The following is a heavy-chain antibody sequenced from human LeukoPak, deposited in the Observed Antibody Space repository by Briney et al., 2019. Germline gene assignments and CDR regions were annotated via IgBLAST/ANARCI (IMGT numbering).Heavy chain of an antibody. V-gene: IGHV3-7*01. CDR2: IKEDGSEK. D-gene: IGHD3-10*01. CDR3: ARVGLGVGSGRKASGFDP. Sequence: GGSLRLSCAASGFIFSSYGMHWVRQAPGKGLEWVANIKEDGSEKYYVDSVKGRFTISRDNAKNSLYLQMSSLRAEDTAMYYCARVGLGVGSGRKASGFDPWGQGTLVIVSS. CDR1: GFIFSSYG. J-gene: IGHJ5*02.